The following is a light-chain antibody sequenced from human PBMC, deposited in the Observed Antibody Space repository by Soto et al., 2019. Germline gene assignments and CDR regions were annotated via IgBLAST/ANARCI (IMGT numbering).Light chain of an antibody. CDR2: DTS. V-gene: IGKV3-15*01. Sequence: EVVMTQSPATLSVSPGDGATLSCRASQGIGDTLAWYQHKPGQTPRLLIYDTSTRATGVPPRFSGSRSGTEFTININSLQSDDFAVYYCQRYNNWPLTFGGGTKVESK. CDR1: QGIGDT. CDR3: QRYNNWPLT. J-gene: IGKJ4*01.